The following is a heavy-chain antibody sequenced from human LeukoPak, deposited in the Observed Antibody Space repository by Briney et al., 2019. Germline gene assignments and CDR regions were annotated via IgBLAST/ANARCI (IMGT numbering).Heavy chain of an antibody. CDR1: GGSISGYY. CDR2: IYHSGNT. V-gene: IGHV4-31*03. Sequence: SETLSLTCTVSGGSISGYYWSWIRQHPGKGLEWIGYIYHSGNTDYNPSLKSRATISVDTSKNQFSLKLSSVTAADTAVYYCARFPVYYYYMDVWGKGTTVTVSS. J-gene: IGHJ6*03. CDR3: ARFPVYYYYMDV.